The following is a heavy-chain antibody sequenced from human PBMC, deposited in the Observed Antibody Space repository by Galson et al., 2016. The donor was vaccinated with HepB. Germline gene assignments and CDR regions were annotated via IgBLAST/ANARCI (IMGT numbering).Heavy chain of an antibody. D-gene: IGHD2-15*01. V-gene: IGHV3-30-3*01. CDR2: ISYSGNNK. CDR3: ARDQGRRFCSGGSCLKQNPFDY. CDR1: GFTFSTYA. Sequence: SLRLSCAASGFTFSTYAVHWVRQAPGKGLEWVAVISYSGNNKYFADSVKGRFTISRDNSENTLYLQMNSMRAEDTAVYYCARDQGRRFCSGGSCLKQNPFDYWGQGALVTVPS. J-gene: IGHJ4*02.